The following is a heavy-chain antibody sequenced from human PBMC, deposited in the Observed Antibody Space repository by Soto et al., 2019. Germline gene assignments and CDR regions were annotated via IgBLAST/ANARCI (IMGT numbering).Heavy chain of an antibody. D-gene: IGHD2-21*02. CDR3: ARDLWGYCGTDCYPLDV. CDR1: GYTFTSYD. J-gene: IGHJ6*02. Sequence: ASVKVSCKVSGYTFTSYDITWVRQATGQGLEWMGWMSPNSGNTDYAQKFQGRVTMTRNTAISTAYMELSSLRSEDTAVYYCARDLWGYCGTDCYPLDVWGQGTTVTVSS. CDR2: MSPNSGNT. V-gene: IGHV1-8*01.